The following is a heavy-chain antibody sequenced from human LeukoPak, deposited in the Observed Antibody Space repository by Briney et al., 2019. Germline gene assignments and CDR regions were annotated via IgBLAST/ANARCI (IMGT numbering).Heavy chain of an antibody. Sequence: PSETLSLTCTVSGGSISSYYWSWIRQPAGKGLEWIGRIYTSGSTNYNPSLKRRVSMSVDTSKNQFSLKLSSVTAADAAVYYCARDRYSSSAKGWFDPWGQGTLVTVSS. J-gene: IGHJ5*02. D-gene: IGHD6-13*01. V-gene: IGHV4-4*07. CDR1: GGSISSYY. CDR2: IYTSGST. CDR3: ARDRYSSSAKGWFDP.